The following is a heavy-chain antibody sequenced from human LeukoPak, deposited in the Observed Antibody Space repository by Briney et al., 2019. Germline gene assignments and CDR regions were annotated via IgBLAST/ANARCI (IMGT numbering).Heavy chain of an antibody. CDR2: IVHSGST. D-gene: IGHD3-16*01. J-gene: IGHJ5*02. V-gene: IGHV4-34*12. Sequence: SETLSLTCAVYSGSFSGYFWSWIRQPPGKGLEWIGEIVHSGSTNYNPSLKSRVTMSVDTSKNQFSLKLSSVTAADTAVYYCARVDTQGVPSPWGQGILVTVSS. CDR3: ARVDTQGVPSP. CDR1: SGSFSGYF.